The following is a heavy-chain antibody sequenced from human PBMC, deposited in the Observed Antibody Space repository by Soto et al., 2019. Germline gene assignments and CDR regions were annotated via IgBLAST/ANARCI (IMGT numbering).Heavy chain of an antibody. CDR3: ARHPASCSGGSCYWHFDL. Sequence: QVQLQESGPGLVKPSETLSLTCTVSGGSISSYYWSWIRQPPGKGLEWIGYIYYSGSTNYNPSLKSRVTISVDTSKNQFSLKLSSVTAADTAVYYCARHPASCSGGSCYWHFDLWGRGTLVTVSS. V-gene: IGHV4-59*08. CDR1: GGSISSYY. J-gene: IGHJ2*01. CDR2: IYYSGST. D-gene: IGHD2-15*01.